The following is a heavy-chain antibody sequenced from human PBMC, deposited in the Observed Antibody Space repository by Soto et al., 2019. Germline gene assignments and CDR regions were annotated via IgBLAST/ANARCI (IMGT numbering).Heavy chain of an antibody. Sequence: QVQLVESGGGVVQPGRSLSLSCAGSGFTFSSYAMHWVRQAPGKGLEWVAVISYDGSNKYYADSVKGRFTISRDNSKNRLYLQMNSLRPEDTAVYYCAKDEVAGEYCSCGSFYLIECWGQGTLVTVSS. CDR3: AKDEVAGEYCSCGSFYLIEC. V-gene: IGHV3-30*18. CDR1: GFTFSSYA. CDR2: ISYDGSNK. J-gene: IGHJ4*02. D-gene: IGHD2-15*01.